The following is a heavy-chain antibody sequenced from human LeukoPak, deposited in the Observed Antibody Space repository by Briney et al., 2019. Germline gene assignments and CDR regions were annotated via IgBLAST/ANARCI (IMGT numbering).Heavy chain of an antibody. V-gene: IGHV1-2*02. CDR2: INPNSGGT. CDR1: GGTFSSYA. Sequence: ASVKVSCKASGGTFSSYAISWVRQAPGQGLEWMGWINPNSGGTNYAQKFQGRVTMTRDTSISTAYMELSRLRSDDTAVYYCARGPGRYPFDYWGQGTLVTVSS. D-gene: IGHD1-1*01. CDR3: ARGPGRYPFDY. J-gene: IGHJ4*02.